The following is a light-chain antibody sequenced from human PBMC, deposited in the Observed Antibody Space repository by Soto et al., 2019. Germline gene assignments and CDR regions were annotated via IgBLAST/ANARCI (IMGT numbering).Light chain of an antibody. CDR2: ATS. CDR1: QAIHSY. Sequence: DIQMTQSPSSLSASVGDRVTITCRASQAIHSYLNWYQQKPGKAPNLLIFATSTLQSGVASRFSGSGSGTDFTLTISSLQPEDFATYYCQQGETFGPGTKVDIK. CDR3: QQGET. V-gene: IGKV1-39*01. J-gene: IGKJ3*01.